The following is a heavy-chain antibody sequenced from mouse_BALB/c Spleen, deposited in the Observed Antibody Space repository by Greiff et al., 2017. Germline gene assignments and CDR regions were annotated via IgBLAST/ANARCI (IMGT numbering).Heavy chain of an antibody. CDR2: INPSSGYT. D-gene: IGHD1-1*01. CDR3: ARGITTVVMDY. Sequence: QVQLQQSGAELARPGASVKMSCKASGYTFTSYTMHWVKQRPGQGLEWIGYINPSSGYTNYNQKFKDKATLTADKSSSTAYMQLSSLTSEDSAVYYCARGITTVVMDYWGQGTSVTVSS. J-gene: IGHJ4*01. CDR1: GYTFTSYT. V-gene: IGHV1-4*01.